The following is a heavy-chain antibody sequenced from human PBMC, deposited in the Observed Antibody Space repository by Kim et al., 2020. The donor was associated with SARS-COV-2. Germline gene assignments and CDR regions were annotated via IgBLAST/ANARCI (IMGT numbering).Heavy chain of an antibody. D-gene: IGHD6-13*01. CDR3: ATPYSSSWYDFITFDY. Sequence: GGSLRLSCAASGFTFSSYAMSWVRQAPGKGLEWVSAISGSGGSTYYADSVKGRFTISRDNSKNTLYLQMNSLRAEDTAVYYCATPYSSSWYDFITFDYWGQGTLVTVSS. J-gene: IGHJ4*02. CDR2: ISGSGGST. V-gene: IGHV3-23*01. CDR1: GFTFSSYA.